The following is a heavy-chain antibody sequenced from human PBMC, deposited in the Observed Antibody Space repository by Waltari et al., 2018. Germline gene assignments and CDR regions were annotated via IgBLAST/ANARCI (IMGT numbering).Heavy chain of an antibody. CDR1: GGTFSRYA. V-gene: IGHV1-69*13. D-gene: IGHD2-15*01. Sequence: QVQLVQSGAEVKKPGSSVKVSYKASGGTFSRYAISWVRQAPGQGLEWRGGIIPIFGTANYAQKFQGRVTITADESTSTAYMELSSLRSEDTAVYYCAMASKGVDIDYWGQGTLVTVSS. J-gene: IGHJ4*02. CDR3: AMASKGVDIDY. CDR2: IIPIFGTA.